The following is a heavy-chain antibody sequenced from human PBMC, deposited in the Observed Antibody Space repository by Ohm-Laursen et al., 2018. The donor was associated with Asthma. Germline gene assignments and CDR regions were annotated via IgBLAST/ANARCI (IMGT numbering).Heavy chain of an antibody. CDR2: IYYSGST. J-gene: IGHJ4*02. V-gene: IGHV4-31*03. CDR1: GGSISSGSYY. D-gene: IGHD3-10*01. CDR3: ARDGRLRGSFDY. Sequence: TLSLTCTVSGGSISSGSYYWSWIRQPPGKGLEWIGYIYYSGSTYYNPSLKSRVTISVDTSKNQFSLNLSSVTAADTALYYCARDGRLRGSFDYWGQGTLVTVSS.